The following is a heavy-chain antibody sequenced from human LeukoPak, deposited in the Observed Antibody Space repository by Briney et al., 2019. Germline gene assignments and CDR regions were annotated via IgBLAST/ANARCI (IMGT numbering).Heavy chain of an antibody. V-gene: IGHV4-39*02. J-gene: IGHJ5*02. CDR1: GGSISSSSYY. Sequence: PSETLSLTGTVSGGSISSSSYYSGWIRQPPGKGLEWIGSIYYSGSTYYNPSLKRRVTISVDTSPCMFYLTLSALSASHTAVYYCARDSSGSSNWCDPWGQGTLVTVSS. CDR2: IYYSGST. D-gene: IGHD3-22*01. CDR3: ARDSSGSSNWCDP.